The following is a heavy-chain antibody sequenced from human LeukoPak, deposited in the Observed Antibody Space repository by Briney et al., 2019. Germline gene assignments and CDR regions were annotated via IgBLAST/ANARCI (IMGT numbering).Heavy chain of an antibody. CDR2: ISYDGSNK. D-gene: IGHD3-10*01. CDR1: GFTFSSYG. CDR3: AKDRGTMVRGVIHGGDFDY. J-gene: IGHJ4*02. V-gene: IGHV3-30*18. Sequence: SGGSLRLSCAASGFTFSSYGMHWVRQAPGKGLEWVAVISYDGSNKYYADSVKGRFTISRDNSKNTLYLQMNSLRAEDTAVYYCAKDRGTMVRGVIHGGDFDYWGQGTLVTVSS.